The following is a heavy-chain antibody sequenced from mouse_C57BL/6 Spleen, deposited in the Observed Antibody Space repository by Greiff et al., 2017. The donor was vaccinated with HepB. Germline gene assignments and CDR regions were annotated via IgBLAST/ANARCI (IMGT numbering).Heavy chain of an antibody. D-gene: IGHD3-3*01. V-gene: IGHV5-6*01. Sequence: EVQLVESGGDLVKPGGSLKLSCAASGFTFSSYGMSWVRQTPDKRLEWVATISSGGSYTYYPDSVKGRFTISRDNAKNTLYLQMSSLKSEDTAMYYCARGGPFDYWGQGTTLTVSS. CDR2: ISSGGSYT. J-gene: IGHJ2*01. CDR3: ARGGPFDY. CDR1: GFTFSSYG.